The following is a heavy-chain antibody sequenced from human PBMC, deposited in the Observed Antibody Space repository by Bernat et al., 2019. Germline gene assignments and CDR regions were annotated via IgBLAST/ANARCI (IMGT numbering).Heavy chain of an antibody. Sequence: EVQLVESGGGLVQPGGSLRLSCVASGFTLTSHEMNWVRQAPGKGLEWVSYIHTSASLTRYADSVKGRFTLSRDAAKNSVYLQMNSLRAEDTALYYWARDRYGDYGDAFDIWGQGTMVNVSS. CDR2: IHTSASLT. CDR1: GFTLTSHE. J-gene: IGHJ3*02. V-gene: IGHV3-48*03. D-gene: IGHD4-17*01. CDR3: ARDRYGDYGDAFDI.